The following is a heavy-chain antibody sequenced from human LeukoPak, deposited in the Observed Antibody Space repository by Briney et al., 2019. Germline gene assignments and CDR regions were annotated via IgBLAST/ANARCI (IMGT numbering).Heavy chain of an antibody. Sequence: GRSLRLSCAASGFTFSTHSLNWVRQAPDSGLGWVTFIRYEGSNKYYADSVKGRFTISRDNSKNALYLQMNSLRVEDTAVYYCARTYSSSWGIIDYWGQGTLVTVSS. CDR2: IRYEGSNK. D-gene: IGHD6-13*01. V-gene: IGHV3-30*02. J-gene: IGHJ4*02. CDR3: ARTYSSSWGIIDY. CDR1: GFTFSTHS.